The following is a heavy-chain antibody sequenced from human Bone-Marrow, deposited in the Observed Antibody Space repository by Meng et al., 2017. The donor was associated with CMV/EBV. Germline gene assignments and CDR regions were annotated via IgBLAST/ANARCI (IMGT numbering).Heavy chain of an antibody. CDR1: GYSFTTFW. J-gene: IGHJ5*02. V-gene: IGHV5-51*01. D-gene: IGHD6-19*01. Sequence: KVSCKGSGYSFTTFWVGWVRQLPGRGLEWMGIIYPGDSDTRYSPSFQGQVTISADKSITTAYLQWSSLQASDTAMYYCARQTSGWPNWFDPWGQGTVVTVSS. CDR2: IYPGDSDT. CDR3: ARQTSGWPNWFDP.